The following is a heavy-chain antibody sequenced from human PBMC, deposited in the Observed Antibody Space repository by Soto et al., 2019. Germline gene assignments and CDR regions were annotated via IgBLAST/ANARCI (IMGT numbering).Heavy chain of an antibody. CDR1: GFTFSSYW. V-gene: IGHV3-74*01. Sequence: PGGSLRLSCVASGFTFSSYWMHWVRQAPGKGLVWVSRINSDGSTINYADSVKGRFTISRDNAKNTLYLQMNSLRAEDTALYYCAKDGGSYPEYFQHWGQGTLVTVSS. D-gene: IGHD1-26*01. J-gene: IGHJ1*01. CDR2: INSDGSTI. CDR3: AKDGGSYPEYFQH.